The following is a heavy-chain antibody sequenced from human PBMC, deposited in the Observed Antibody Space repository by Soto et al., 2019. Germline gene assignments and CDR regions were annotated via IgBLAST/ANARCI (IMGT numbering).Heavy chain of an antibody. D-gene: IGHD3-9*01. CDR2: INDRGSI. J-gene: IGHJ2*01. CDR1: GGSFSGYY. CDR3: ARESHDILTGPPWVWYFDL. V-gene: IGHV4-34*01. Sequence: QVQLQQWGAGPLRPLETLSLTCGVSGGSFSGYYWAWIRQSPGKGLEWIGEINDRGSINYNPSLKSRVSSSVGTSKNHYSLNRRSVSAADTAVYYCARESHDILTGPPWVWYFDLWGRGNLVTVSS.